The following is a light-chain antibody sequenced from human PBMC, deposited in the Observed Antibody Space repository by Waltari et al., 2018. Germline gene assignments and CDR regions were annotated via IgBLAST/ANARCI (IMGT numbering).Light chain of an antibody. CDR2: VNSDGSH. CDR3: QTGGHGTGV. J-gene: IGLJ3*02. Sequence: LMLTQSPSASASLRASVQLTYPLAIGHRNNIVESLPRRPEKGPRSLMKVNSDGSHTKGDDIPDRFSCSSSGRERYRTIASLQAEDEADYYCQTGGHGTGVFGGGTKLTVV. CDR1: IGHRNNI. V-gene: IGLV4-69*01.